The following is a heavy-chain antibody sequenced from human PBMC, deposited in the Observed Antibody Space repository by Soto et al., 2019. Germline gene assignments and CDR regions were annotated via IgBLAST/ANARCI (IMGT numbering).Heavy chain of an antibody. CDR2: IKQDGSEV. CDR3: AGIHNNWFDP. CDR1: GFTFTSSW. Sequence: EVQLVESGGGLVQPGGSLRLTCTASGFTFTSSWMAWVRQAPGKGLEWVGNIKQDGSEVYYLDSVRGRFTISRDSAWNSQYLVLNSLRDEDPAVYYCAGIHNNWFDPGGQGTLVAVSS. J-gene: IGHJ5*02. V-gene: IGHV3-7*01.